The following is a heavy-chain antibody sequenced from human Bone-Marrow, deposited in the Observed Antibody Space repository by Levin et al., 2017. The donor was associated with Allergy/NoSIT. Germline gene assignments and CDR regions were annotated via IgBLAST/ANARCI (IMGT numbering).Heavy chain of an antibody. CDR1: GFMFSSTW. CDR3: ARDFSGYGLFDY. CDR2: IKQDGNEK. Sequence: ETLSLTCAASGFMFSSTWMTWVRQAPGKGLEWLANIKQDGNEKYYVDSVKGRFTISRDNARRSLHLQMNSRRAEDTAVYYCARDFSGYGLFDYWGQGALVTVSS. D-gene: IGHD5-12*01. V-gene: IGHV3-7*01. J-gene: IGHJ4*02.